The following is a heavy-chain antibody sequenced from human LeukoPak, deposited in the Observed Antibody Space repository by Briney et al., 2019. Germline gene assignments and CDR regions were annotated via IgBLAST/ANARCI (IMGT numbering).Heavy chain of an antibody. CDR3: ARFAVAGTRVDY. V-gene: IGHV4-34*01. Sequence: GSLRLSCAASGFMFSSNWMSWIRQPPGKGLEWIGEINHSGSTNYNPSLKSRVTISVDTSKNQFSLKLSSVTAADTAVYYCARFAVAGTRVDYWGQGTLVTVSS. J-gene: IGHJ4*02. CDR2: INHSGST. CDR1: GFMFSSNW. D-gene: IGHD6-19*01.